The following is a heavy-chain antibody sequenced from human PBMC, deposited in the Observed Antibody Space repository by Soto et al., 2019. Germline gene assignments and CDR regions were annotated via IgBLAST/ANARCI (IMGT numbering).Heavy chain of an antibody. J-gene: IGHJ4*02. D-gene: IGHD6-6*01. CDR1: GGSFTVYY. CDR2: INYSGTT. V-gene: IGHV4-34*01. Sequence: QVQLQQWGAGLLKPSETLSLTCAVYGGSFTVYYWSFIRQPPGKGLEWIGEINYSGTTNYNPSLKSRATISVDASKNQFSLKLTSVTAADTAVYYCARNGFRAARAYYYWGQGTLVTVSS. CDR3: ARNGFRAARAYYY.